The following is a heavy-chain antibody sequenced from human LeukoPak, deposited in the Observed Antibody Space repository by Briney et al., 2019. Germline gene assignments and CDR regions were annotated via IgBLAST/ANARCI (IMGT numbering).Heavy chain of an antibody. Sequence: PSETLSLTCTVSGGSISSYYWSWIRQPPGKGLEWIGYIYYSGSTNYNPSLKSRVTISIDTSKNRFSLKLSSLTAADTAVYYCARTFYGDYRRGFDYWGQGTLVTVSS. D-gene: IGHD4-17*01. CDR3: ARTFYGDYRRGFDY. J-gene: IGHJ4*02. V-gene: IGHV4-59*01. CDR1: GGSISSYY. CDR2: IYYSGST.